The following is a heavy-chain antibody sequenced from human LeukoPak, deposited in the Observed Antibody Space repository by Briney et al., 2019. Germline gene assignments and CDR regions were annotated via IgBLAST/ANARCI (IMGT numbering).Heavy chain of an antibody. CDR3: ARGGSSSSNFDY. D-gene: IGHD6-6*01. V-gene: IGHV4-59*08. J-gene: IGHJ4*02. Sequence: SETLSLTCTVSGGSISSYYWSWIRQPPGKGLEWIGYIYDSGNTNYNPSLKSRVTISVDTSKNQFSLKLSSVTAADTAMYYCARGGSSSSNFDYWGQGTLVTASS. CDR2: IYDSGNT. CDR1: GGSISSYY.